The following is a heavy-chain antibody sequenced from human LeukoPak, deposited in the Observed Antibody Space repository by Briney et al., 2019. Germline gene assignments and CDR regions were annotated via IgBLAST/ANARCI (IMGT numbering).Heavy chain of an antibody. CDR1: GFTFSNYA. J-gene: IGHJ4*02. V-gene: IGHV3-23*01. CDR3: AKDRKRYYYDSSGYDD. CDR2: IRGLGGST. D-gene: IGHD3-22*01. Sequence: GGSLRLSCAACGFTFSNYAENWVRQTPGKGVECVSGIRGLGGSTYYADSVKGRFTISRDNSNNTLYLQMNSMRAEDAAVYYCAKDRKRYYYDSSGYDDWGQGTLVTVSS.